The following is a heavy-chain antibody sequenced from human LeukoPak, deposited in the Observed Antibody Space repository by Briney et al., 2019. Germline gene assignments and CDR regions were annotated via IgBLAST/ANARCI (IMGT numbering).Heavy chain of an antibody. V-gene: IGHV3-7*01. CDR3: ARHVRFEGVDY. CDR2: IKQDGSEK. J-gene: IGHJ4*02. D-gene: IGHD3-3*01. Sequence: GGSLRLSCSASGFIFTSYWMSWVRQAPGKGLEWVANIKQDGSEKYYVDSVKGRFTISRDNAKNSLFLQMSSLRAEDTAVYYCARHVRFEGVDYWGQGTLVTVSS. CDR1: GFIFTSYW.